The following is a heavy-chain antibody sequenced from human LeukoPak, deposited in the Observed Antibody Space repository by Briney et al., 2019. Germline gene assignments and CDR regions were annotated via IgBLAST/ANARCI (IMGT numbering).Heavy chain of an antibody. CDR3: ARPRWGD. CDR1: GFTFSNSW. J-gene: IGHJ4*02. V-gene: IGHV3-7*01. Sequence: GGSLRLSCAASGFTFSNSWMXXXRXAXGKXLEWVXXMKPDGSXKYYXXXXXGRXTXSXDNAKKSLYLQMNNLRAEDTAVYYCARPRWGDWGQGTLVTVSS. D-gene: IGHD3-16*01. CDR2: MKPDGSXK.